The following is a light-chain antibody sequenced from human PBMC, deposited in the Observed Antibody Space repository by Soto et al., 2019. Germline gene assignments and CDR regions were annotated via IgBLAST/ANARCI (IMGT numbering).Light chain of an antibody. CDR1: QGISSY. J-gene: IGKJ1*01. CDR2: AAS. CDR3: QQLNSYPP. V-gene: IGKV1-9*01. Sequence: IQLTQSPSSLSASVGERITITCRARQGISSYLAWYKQKPRKAPTLLIYAASTLQSGVPSRFSGSGSGTDFTLTISRLQPEDSAAYYCQQLNSYPPFGQGTKVDIK.